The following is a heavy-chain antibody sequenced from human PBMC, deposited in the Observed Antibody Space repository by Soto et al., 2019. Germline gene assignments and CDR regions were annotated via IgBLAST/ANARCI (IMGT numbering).Heavy chain of an antibody. CDR3: AKDPPWTVGPLAMDV. CDR2: FSGSGGNI. J-gene: IGHJ6*02. CDR1: GFTFSSYG. V-gene: IGHV3-23*01. D-gene: IGHD2-2*01. Sequence: TGGSLRLSCAASGFTFSSYGMSWVRQVPGKGLEWVSTFSGSGGNIYYGESVKGRFTISRDDPKNTLYLDMNSLRVEDTAVYYCAKDPPWTVGPLAMDVWGQGTTVTVSS.